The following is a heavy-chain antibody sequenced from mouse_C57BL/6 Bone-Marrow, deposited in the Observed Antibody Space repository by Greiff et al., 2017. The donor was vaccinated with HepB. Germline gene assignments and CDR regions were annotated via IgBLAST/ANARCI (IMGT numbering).Heavy chain of an antibody. Sequence: EVQLQQSGGGLVKPGGSLKLSCAASGFTFTDYGMHWVRQAPEEGLEWVAYISSGGSTIYYTDTVKGRFTISRDNAKNTLFLQMTSLRSEDTALYCCAVRDYYGGFAYWGQGTLVTVSA. J-gene: IGHJ3*01. V-gene: IGHV5-17*01. D-gene: IGHD1-2*01. CDR3: AVRDYYGGFAY. CDR2: ISSGGSTI. CDR1: GFTFTDYG.